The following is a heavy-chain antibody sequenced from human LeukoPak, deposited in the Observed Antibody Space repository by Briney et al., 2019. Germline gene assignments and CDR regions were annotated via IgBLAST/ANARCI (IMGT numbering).Heavy chain of an antibody. CDR1: GYTFTSYY. CDR3: ATTPRTWTVTYGY. Sequence: HRASVKVSCKASGYTFTSYYMHWVRQAPGKGLEWMGGFDPEDGETIYAQKFQGRVTMTEDTSTDTAYMELSSLRSEDTAVYYCATTPRTWTVTYGYWGQGTLVTVSS. V-gene: IGHV1-24*01. J-gene: IGHJ4*02. D-gene: IGHD4-17*01. CDR2: FDPEDGET.